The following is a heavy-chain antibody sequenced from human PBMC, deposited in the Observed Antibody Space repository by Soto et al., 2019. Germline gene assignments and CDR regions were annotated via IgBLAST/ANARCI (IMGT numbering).Heavy chain of an antibody. CDR1: GYTFSDYA. V-gene: IGHV3-30*18. Sequence: VELVESGGGVVQPGRSLRLSCAASGYTFSDYAMQWVRQAPGKGLEWVAVVSHDGRNTHYADSVKGRFTISRDSSKNTVSLELTSLRAEDTAVYYCQKGGRQWLVTSDFNYWGQGALVTVSS. D-gene: IGHD6-19*01. CDR2: VSHDGRNT. CDR3: QKGGRQWLVTSDFNY. J-gene: IGHJ4*02.